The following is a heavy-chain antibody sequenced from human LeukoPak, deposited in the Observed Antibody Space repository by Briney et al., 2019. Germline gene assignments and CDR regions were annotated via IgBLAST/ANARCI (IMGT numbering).Heavy chain of an antibody. CDR3: AKDLGGYCSGGSCYSDAFDI. D-gene: IGHD2-15*01. CDR1: GFTFDDYA. Sequence: GGSLRLSCAASGFTFDDYAMHWVRQAPGKGLEWVSDISWNSGSIGYADSVKGRFTISRDNAKNSLYLQMNSLRAEDTALYYCAKDLGGYCSGGSCYSDAFDIWGQGTMVTVPS. V-gene: IGHV3-9*01. CDR2: ISWNSGSI. J-gene: IGHJ3*02.